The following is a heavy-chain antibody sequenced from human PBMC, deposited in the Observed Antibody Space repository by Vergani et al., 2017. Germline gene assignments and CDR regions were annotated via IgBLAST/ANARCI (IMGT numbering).Heavy chain of an antibody. CDR3: VRDTRRYFLDSIDGGDSDSPPFVPAV. V-gene: IGHV4-59*01. J-gene: IGHJ3*01. CDR1: GGSLTPYY. CDR2: IYYNGRT. D-gene: IGHD2-21*01. Sequence: QVRLQESGPGLVRPSETLSLTCTVSGGSLTPYYWSWIRQSPGKGLEWIGNIYYNGRTKYNPSLKSRATISADTSKDQFSLRLTSMTAADTAVYYCVRDTRRYFLDSIDGGDSDSPPFVPAVWGLGKGVIVSS.